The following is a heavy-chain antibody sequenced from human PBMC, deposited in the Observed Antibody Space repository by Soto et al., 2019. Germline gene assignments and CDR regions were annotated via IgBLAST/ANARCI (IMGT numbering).Heavy chain of an antibody. CDR1: GYTFTSYD. V-gene: IGHV1-8*01. CDR2: MNPNSGNT. CDR3: ARGGYSSGWYGVYYYYYGMDV. J-gene: IGHJ6*02. D-gene: IGHD6-19*01. Sequence: ASVKVSCKASGYTFTSYDINWVRQATGQGLEWMGWMNPNSGNTGYAQKFQGRVTMTRNTSISTAYMELSSLRSEDTAVYYCARGGYSSGWYGVYYYYYGMDVWGQGTTVTGSS.